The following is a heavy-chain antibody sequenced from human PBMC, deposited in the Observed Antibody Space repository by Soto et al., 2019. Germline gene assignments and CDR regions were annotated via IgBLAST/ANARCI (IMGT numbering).Heavy chain of an antibody. CDR2: IIPMLAIT. J-gene: IGHJ3*02. V-gene: IGHV1-69*02. CDR1: GGTLNVYT. D-gene: IGHD6-6*01. Sequence: QVQLVQSGAEVKKPGSSVKVSCKASGGTLNVYTIIRVRQAPGQGLEWMGRIIPMLAITNYAQRFQGRVTLTADISTITAYMEPSSLTSEDTTVYYCALGSSSGETFDIWRQGTLVTVSS. CDR3: ALGSSSGETFDI.